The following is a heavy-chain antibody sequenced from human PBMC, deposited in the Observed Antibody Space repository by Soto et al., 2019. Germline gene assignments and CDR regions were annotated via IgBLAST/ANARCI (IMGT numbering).Heavy chain of an antibody. Sequence: GESQKISCKGSGYKVSSYWRSWVRQMTGKGLEWMGRIDPSDSYTNYSPSFQGHVTISADKSISTAYLQWSSLKASDTAMYYCARHPYYGSGQTGNFDYWGQGTLVTVSS. CDR2: IDPSDSYT. D-gene: IGHD3-10*01. J-gene: IGHJ4*02. CDR1: GYKVSSYW. CDR3: ARHPYYGSGQTGNFDY. V-gene: IGHV5-10-1*01.